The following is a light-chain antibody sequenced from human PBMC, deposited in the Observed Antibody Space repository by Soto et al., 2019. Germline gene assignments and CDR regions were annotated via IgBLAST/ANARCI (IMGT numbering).Light chain of an antibody. CDR2: GAS. CDR1: QSVSNNY. CDR3: QQYNNWPFS. Sequence: EIVLTQSPGTLSLSPGERATLSCRTSQSVSNNYLAWYQQKPGQAPRLLIYGASSRATGIPVRFSGSGSGTDFTLTISSLEPEDFAVYYCQQYNNWPFSFGQGTRLEIK. V-gene: IGKV3-20*01. J-gene: IGKJ5*01.